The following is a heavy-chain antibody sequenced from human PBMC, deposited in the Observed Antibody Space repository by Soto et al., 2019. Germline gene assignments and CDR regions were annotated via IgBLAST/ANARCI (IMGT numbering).Heavy chain of an antibody. J-gene: IGHJ6*03. Sequence: YGGRWVIQAPGKGLEWVSAISGSGGSTYYADSVKGRFTISRDNSKNTLYLQMNSLRAEDTAVYYCAKCLYDFYYMDVWGKGTTVTVSS. CDR2: ISGSGGST. V-gene: IGHV3-23*01. D-gene: IGHD3-3*01. CDR1: YG. CDR3: AKCLYDFYYMDV.